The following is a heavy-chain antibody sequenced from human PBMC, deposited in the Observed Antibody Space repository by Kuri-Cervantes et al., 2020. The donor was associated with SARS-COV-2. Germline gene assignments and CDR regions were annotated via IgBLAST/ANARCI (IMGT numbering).Heavy chain of an antibody. Sequence: SVKVSCKASGYTFTSYGISWVRQAPGQGLEWMGWISAYNGNTNYAQKLQGRVTMTTDTSTSTAYMELRSLRSDDTAVYYCARDPSLGVGYCSSTSCYYDYFDYWGQGTLVTVSS. D-gene: IGHD2-2*01. CDR2: ISAYNGNT. J-gene: IGHJ4*02. CDR1: GYTFTSYG. CDR3: ARDPSLGVGYCSSTSCYYDYFDY. V-gene: IGHV1-18*01.